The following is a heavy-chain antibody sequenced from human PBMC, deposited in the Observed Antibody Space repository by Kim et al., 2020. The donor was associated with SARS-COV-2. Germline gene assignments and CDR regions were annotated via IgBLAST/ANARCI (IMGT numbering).Heavy chain of an antibody. J-gene: IGHJ4*02. CDR1: GFTFSSYA. V-gene: IGHV3-64D*06. CDR2: ISSNGGST. Sequence: GGSLRLSCSASGFTFSSYAMHWVRQAPGKGLEYVSAISSNGGSTYYADSVKGRFTISRDNSKNTLYLQMSSLRAEDTAVYYCVKDPHPIQLGLRGPYFDYWGQGTLVTVSS. CDR3: VKDPHPIQLGLRGPYFDY. D-gene: IGHD5-18*01.